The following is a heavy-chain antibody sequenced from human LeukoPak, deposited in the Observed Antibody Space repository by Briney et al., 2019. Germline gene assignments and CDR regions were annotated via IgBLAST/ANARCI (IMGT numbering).Heavy chain of an antibody. Sequence: PGGSLRLSCAASGFTFSSYWMSWVRQAPGKGLEWVANIKQDGSEKFYVDSVKGRFTISRDNAKNSLYLQMNSLRAEDTAVYYCARAHPASFYDSSGYYAPDAFDIWGQGTMVTVSS. CDR2: IKQDGSEK. J-gene: IGHJ3*02. CDR3: ARAHPASFYDSSGYYAPDAFDI. V-gene: IGHV3-7*04. CDR1: GFTFSSYW. D-gene: IGHD3-22*01.